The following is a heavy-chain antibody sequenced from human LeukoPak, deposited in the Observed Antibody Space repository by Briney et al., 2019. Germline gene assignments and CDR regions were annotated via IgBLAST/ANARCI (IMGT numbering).Heavy chain of an antibody. V-gene: IGHV3-30*18. CDR1: GLTFSSYG. Sequence: GGSLRLSCAASGLTFSSYGMHWVRQAPGKGLEWVAVISYDGSNKYYADSVKGRFTISRDNSKNTLYLQMNSLRAEDTAVYYCAKASTWRAVAGPYYYYYYGMDVWGQGTTVTVSS. CDR3: AKASTWRAVAGPYYYYYYGMDV. J-gene: IGHJ6*02. D-gene: IGHD6-19*01. CDR2: ISYDGSNK.